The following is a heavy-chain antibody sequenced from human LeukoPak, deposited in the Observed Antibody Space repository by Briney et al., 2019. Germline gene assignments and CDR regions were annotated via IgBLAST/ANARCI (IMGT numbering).Heavy chain of an antibody. V-gene: IGHV3-21*01. CDR2: ISSSYNYT. Sequence: GGSLRLSCAASGFTFSTYSMNWVRQAPGKGLEWVSSISSSYNYTYYAESLKGRLTISRDNAKNALYLQMSSLRAEDTVVYYCARADGGDIDYWGQGTLVTVSS. CDR1: GFTFSTYS. D-gene: IGHD2-21*02. J-gene: IGHJ4*02. CDR3: ARADGGDIDY.